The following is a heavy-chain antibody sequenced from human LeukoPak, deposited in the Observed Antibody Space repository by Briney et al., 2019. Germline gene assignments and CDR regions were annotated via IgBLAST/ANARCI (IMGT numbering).Heavy chain of an antibody. Sequence: SVKVSCKASGGTFSSYAISWVRQAPGQGLEWMGGIIPIFGTANYAQKFQGRVTITADKSTSTAYMELSSLRSEDTAVYYCAREGSGGSGYYSGWFDPWGQGTLVTVSS. D-gene: IGHD3-22*01. V-gene: IGHV1-69*06. CDR2: IIPIFGTA. J-gene: IGHJ5*02. CDR3: AREGSGGSGYYSGWFDP. CDR1: GGTFSSYA.